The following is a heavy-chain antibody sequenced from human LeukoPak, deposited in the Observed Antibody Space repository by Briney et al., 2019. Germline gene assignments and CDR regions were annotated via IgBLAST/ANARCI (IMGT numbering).Heavy chain of an antibody. D-gene: IGHD4-23*01. CDR1: GYPFHHYA. Sequence: PGGSQRLSCAVSGYPFHHYAIHWVRQAPGRGLEWVSLTSGDGITTYFADSVKGRLTISRDNSKSSLLLQMNSLRTEDTALYYCARDHVYGGTDYWGQGTLVTVSS. V-gene: IGHV3-43*02. CDR2: TSGDGITT. CDR3: ARDHVYGGTDY. J-gene: IGHJ4*02.